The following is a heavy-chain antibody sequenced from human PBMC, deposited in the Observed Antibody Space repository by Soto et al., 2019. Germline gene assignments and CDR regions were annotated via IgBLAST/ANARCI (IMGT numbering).Heavy chain of an antibody. Sequence: SETQSLTCTVSGASVSSGDYYCSSIRQSPGKGLEWIGYIYYSGDSYYNPSLKGRLTISIDTSKNQFSLILNSVTVADTAIYYCVGTGTTDDYWGRGTLVTVSS. J-gene: IGHJ4*02. V-gene: IGHV4-30-4*01. CDR2: IYYSGDS. CDR3: VGTGTTDDY. D-gene: IGHD4-17*01. CDR1: GASVSSGDYY.